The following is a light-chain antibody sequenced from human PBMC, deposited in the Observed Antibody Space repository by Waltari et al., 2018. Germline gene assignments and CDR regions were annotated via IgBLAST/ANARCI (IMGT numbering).Light chain of an antibody. J-gene: IGLJ3*02. CDR2: DVS. CDR3: CSYTSGSTWV. Sequence: QSALTQPASVSGSPGQSITISCSGPSSAVGGYNYVSWYQPHPGKAPKLMIYDVSERPSGVSNRFSGSKSGNTASLTISGLQTEDEADYYCCSYTSGSTWVFGGGTKLTVL. CDR1: SSAVGGYNY. V-gene: IGLV2-14*03.